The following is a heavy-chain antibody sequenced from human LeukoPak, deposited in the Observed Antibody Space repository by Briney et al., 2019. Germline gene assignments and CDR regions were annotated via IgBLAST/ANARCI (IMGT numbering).Heavy chain of an antibody. CDR1: GYTFTDYA. Sequence: GASVKLSCKASGYTFTDYALHWVRRAPGQSIEWMGLINAGDGDTKYSQKLQDRVTITRDTSASTDYMELSSLRSEDTAVYHCARGYCSSTSCQYYFDYWGQGTLVTVSS. CDR3: ARGYCSSTSCQYYFDY. CDR2: INAGDGDT. V-gene: IGHV1-3*01. D-gene: IGHD2-2*01. J-gene: IGHJ4*02.